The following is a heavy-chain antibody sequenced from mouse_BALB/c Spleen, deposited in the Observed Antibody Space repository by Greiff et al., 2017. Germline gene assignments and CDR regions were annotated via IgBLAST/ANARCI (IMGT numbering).Heavy chain of an antibody. V-gene: IGHV1-80*01. CDR2: IYPGDGDT. CDR3: ARGYGNHPYY. D-gene: IGHD2-10*02. J-gene: IGHJ4*01. CDR1: GYAFSSYW. Sequence: QVQLKQSGAELVRPGSSVKISCKASGYAFSSYWMNWVKQRPGQGLEWIGQIYPGDGDTNYNGKFKGKATLTADKSSSTAYMQLSSLTSEDSAVYFCARGYGNHPYYWGQGTSVTVSS.